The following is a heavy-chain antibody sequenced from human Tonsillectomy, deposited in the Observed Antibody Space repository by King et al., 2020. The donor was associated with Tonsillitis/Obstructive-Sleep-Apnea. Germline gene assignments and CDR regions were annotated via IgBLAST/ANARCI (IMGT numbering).Heavy chain of an antibody. Sequence: VQLQQWGAGLLKPSETLSRTCAVYGGSCSGYYWSWIRQAPVKGLDWIVEINHSGSIYYNPSLKIRVPISLDTSTKQFSLTLSSVTAAATAVYYCARSGAYCSGTGCYTWNYMDVWGKGTTVTVSS. J-gene: IGHJ6*03. CDR3: ARSGAYCSGTGCYTWNYMDV. D-gene: IGHD2-2*02. V-gene: IGHV4-34*01. CDR2: INHSGSI. CDR1: GGSCSGYY.